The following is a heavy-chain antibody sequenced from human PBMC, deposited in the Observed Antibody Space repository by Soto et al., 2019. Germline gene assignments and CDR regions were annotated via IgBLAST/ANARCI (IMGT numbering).Heavy chain of an antibody. Sequence: QVQLVQSGAEVKERGSSVKVSCKASGGTFSSYAISWVRQAPGQGLEWMGGIIPIFGTANYAQKFQGRVTITADESTSTAYMELSSLRSEDTAVYYCARSITGTVSYYYGMDVWGQGTTVTVSS. J-gene: IGHJ6*02. CDR3: ARSITGTVSYYYGMDV. D-gene: IGHD1-20*01. CDR1: GGTFSSYA. CDR2: IIPIFGTA. V-gene: IGHV1-69*12.